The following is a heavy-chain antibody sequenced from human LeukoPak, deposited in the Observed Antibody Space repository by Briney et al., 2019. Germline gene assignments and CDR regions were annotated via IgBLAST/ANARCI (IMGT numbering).Heavy chain of an antibody. D-gene: IGHD2-21*02. V-gene: IGHV5-51*01. CDR2: IYPGDSDT. CDR1: GYSFTSYW. Sequence: GESLKISCKGSGYSFTSYWIGWVRQMPGKGLEWMGIIYPGDSDTRYSPSFQGQVTISADKSISTAYLQWSGLKASDTAMYYCARLAYCGGDCYWYFQHWGQGTLVTVSS. CDR3: ARLAYCGGDCYWYFQH. J-gene: IGHJ1*01.